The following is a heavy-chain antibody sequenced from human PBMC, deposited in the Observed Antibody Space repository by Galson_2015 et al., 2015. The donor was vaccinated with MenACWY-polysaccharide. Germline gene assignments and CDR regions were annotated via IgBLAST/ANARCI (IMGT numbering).Heavy chain of an antibody. D-gene: IGHD4-17*01. V-gene: IGHV3-23*01. CDR2: ISNRGIT. CDR3: AKGAGFDFGDYGFYYHF. Sequence: SLRLSCAASGFTFSTYAMSWVRQAPGTGLEWVSTISNRGITYYAESVKGRFTISRDNSKNTLHLQMSSLGAEDTAVYFCAKGAGFDFGDYGFYYHFWGQGALVTVSS. CDR1: GFTFSTYA. J-gene: IGHJ4*02.